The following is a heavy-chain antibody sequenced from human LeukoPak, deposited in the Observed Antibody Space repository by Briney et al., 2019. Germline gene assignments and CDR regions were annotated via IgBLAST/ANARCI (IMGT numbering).Heavy chain of an antibody. Sequence: PGGSLRLSCAASGSTFSSYSMSWVRQAPGKGLEWVSGISDDSGSTYYADSVRGRFTISRDNSKNTLYLQMNSLRVEDTAIYYCAKDQYSSGWYFDYWGQGTLVTVSS. J-gene: IGHJ4*02. CDR2: ISDDSGST. CDR3: AKDQYSSGWYFDY. V-gene: IGHV3-23*01. D-gene: IGHD6-19*01. CDR1: GSTFSSYS.